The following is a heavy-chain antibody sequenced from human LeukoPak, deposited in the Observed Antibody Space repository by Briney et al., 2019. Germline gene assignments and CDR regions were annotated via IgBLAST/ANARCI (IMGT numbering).Heavy chain of an antibody. V-gene: IGHV3-21*01. CDR3: ARSAAGTYY. CDR1: GFTFSSYS. J-gene: IGHJ4*02. D-gene: IGHD1-1*01. Sequence: GGSLRLSCVASGFTFSSYSMNWVRQAPGKGLEWVSSISSSSSYKYYTDSVRGRFTISRDNAKNSLYLQMNSLRAEDTAVYYCARSAAGTYYWGQGTLVTVSS. CDR2: ISSSSSYK.